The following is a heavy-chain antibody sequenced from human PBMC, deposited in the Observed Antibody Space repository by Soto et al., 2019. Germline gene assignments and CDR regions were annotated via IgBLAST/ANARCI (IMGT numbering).Heavy chain of an antibody. CDR2: IYHSGST. CDR3: ARLSSNWHFDY. CDR1: GGSINTYY. V-gene: IGHV4-59*01. Sequence: QVQLQESGPGLVKPSETLSLTCTVSGGSINTYYWSWIRQPPGKGLEWIGYIYHSGSTNYNPSLKSRGTISVDTSKNQFSLKVSSATAADTAVYYCARLSSNWHFDYWGQGTLVTVSS. J-gene: IGHJ4*02. D-gene: IGHD6-13*01.